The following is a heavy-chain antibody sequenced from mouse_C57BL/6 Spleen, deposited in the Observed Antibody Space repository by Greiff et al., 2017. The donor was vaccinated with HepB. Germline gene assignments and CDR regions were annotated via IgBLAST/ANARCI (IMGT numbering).Heavy chain of an antibody. CDR2: INPSNGYT. CDR3: AGPDDYSSSLLDS. V-gene: IGHV1-7*01. D-gene: IGHD1-1*01. Sequence: VQLQQSGAELAKPGASVKLSCKASGYTFTSYWMHWVKQRPGQGLEWIGYINPSNGYTKYNQKFKDKATLTADKSSSTAYMQLSSLTYEDSAVYAWAGPDDYSSSLLDSWGRGATLTVSS. CDR1: GYTFTSYW. J-gene: IGHJ2*01.